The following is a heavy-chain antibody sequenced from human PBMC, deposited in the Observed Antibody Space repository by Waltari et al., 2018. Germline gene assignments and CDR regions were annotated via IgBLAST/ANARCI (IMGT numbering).Heavy chain of an antibody. CDR2: ISSSSSYI. J-gene: IGHJ4*02. CDR3: AKGDNWFDY. CDR1: GFTFSSYS. V-gene: IGHV3-21*04. Sequence: EVQLVESGGGLVKPGGSLRLSCAASGFTFSSYSMNWVRQAPGKGLEWVSSISSSSSYIYYADSVKGRFTISRDNAKNTLYLQMNSLRAEDTAVYYCAKGDNWFDYWGQGTLVTVSS. D-gene: IGHD1-20*01.